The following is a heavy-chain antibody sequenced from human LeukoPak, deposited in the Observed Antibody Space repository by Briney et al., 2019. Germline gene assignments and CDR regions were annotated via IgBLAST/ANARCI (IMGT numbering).Heavy chain of an antibody. D-gene: IGHD3-3*01. Sequence: SVKVSCKASGGTFISYAISWVRQAPGQGLEWMGGIIPIFGTANYAQKFQGRVTITADESTSTAYMELSSLRSEDTAVYYCARGPYDFWSGYGEFWGQGTLVTVSS. CDR1: GGTFISYA. J-gene: IGHJ4*02. V-gene: IGHV1-69*13. CDR3: ARGPYDFWSGYGEF. CDR2: IIPIFGTA.